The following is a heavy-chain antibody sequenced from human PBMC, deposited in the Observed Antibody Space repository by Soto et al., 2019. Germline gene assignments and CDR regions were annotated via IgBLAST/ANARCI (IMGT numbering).Heavy chain of an antibody. CDR2: INSDGSST. V-gene: IGHV3-74*01. CDR1: GFTFSSSW. CDR3: AREAIDSSGYYYDY. J-gene: IGHJ4*02. Sequence: GDSLRRSYAPSGFTFSSSWLHWVSKAPGQGLVWVSRINSDGSSTSYADSVKGRFTISRANAKNTLYLQMNRLRAEDTAVYYCAREAIDSSGYYYDYGGQGT. D-gene: IGHD3-22*01.